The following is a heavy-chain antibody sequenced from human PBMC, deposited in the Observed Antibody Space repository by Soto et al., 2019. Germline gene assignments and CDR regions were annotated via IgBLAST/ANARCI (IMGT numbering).Heavy chain of an antibody. CDR1: GFTFSSYA. V-gene: IGHV3-23*01. CDR3: AKDKGGDYPRAFFDY. J-gene: IGHJ4*02. CDR2: ISGSGGST. Sequence: PGGSLRLSCAASGFTFSSYAMSWVRQAPGKGLEWVSAISGSGGSTYYADSVKGQFTISRDNSKNTLYLQMNSLRAEDTSVYYFAKDKGGDYPRAFFDYWGQGTLVTVSS. D-gene: IGHD4-17*01.